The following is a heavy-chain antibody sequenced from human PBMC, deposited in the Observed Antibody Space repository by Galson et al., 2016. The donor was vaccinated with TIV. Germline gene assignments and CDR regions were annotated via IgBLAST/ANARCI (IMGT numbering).Heavy chain of an antibody. CDR1: GDTFNTYA. CDR2: INPNSGGT. V-gene: IGHV1-2*04. D-gene: IGHD1/OR15-1a*01. J-gene: IGHJ3*02. CDR3: AKIGQEHDAFDI. Sequence: SVKVSCKVSGDTFNTYAVSWVRQAPGRGLEWMGWINPNSGGTMYAQKFQGWVTMTRDTSITTAYMELSRLKSDDTAVYYCAKIGQEHDAFDIWGQGTMVTVFS.